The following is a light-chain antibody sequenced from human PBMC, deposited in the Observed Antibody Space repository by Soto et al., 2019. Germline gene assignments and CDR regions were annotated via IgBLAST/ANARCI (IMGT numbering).Light chain of an antibody. CDR1: QSVNSD. V-gene: IGKV3-15*01. J-gene: IGKJ3*01. CDR2: ETS. CDR3: QQYNSWPFT. Sequence: EIVMTQSPATLSGSPGERATLSCRASQSVNSDLAWYQQKPGQAPRLLIYETSMRATGIAARFSGSGSGTEFTLTISSLQSEDSAVYWCQQYNSWPFTFGPGTKVDIK.